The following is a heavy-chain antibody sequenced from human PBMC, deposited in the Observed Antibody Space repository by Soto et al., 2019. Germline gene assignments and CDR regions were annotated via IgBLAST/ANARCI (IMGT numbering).Heavy chain of an antibody. CDR3: AGSPGA. CDR2: INRDGSEK. CDR1: GFSISNNW. J-gene: IGHJ6*03. D-gene: IGHD3-10*01. Sequence: GGSLRLSCTASGFSISNNWMSWARQAPGKGLEWVANINRDGSEKDYVDSVKGRFTISRDNAKNSLYLQLDSLRVEDTALYYCAGSPGAWGKGTTVTVS. V-gene: IGHV3-7*01.